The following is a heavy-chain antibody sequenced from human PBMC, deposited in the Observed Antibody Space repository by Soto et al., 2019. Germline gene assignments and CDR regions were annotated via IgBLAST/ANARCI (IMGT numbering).Heavy chain of an antibody. J-gene: IGHJ6*02. D-gene: IGHD3-22*01. CDR1: GFTFSSYS. Sequence: RRLSCAASGFTFSSYSMNWVRQAPGKGLEWVSSISSSSSYIYYADSVKGRFTISRDNAKNSLYLQMNSLRAEDTAVYYCARGGDSSGYYYYYYGMDVWGQGTTVTVSS. CDR2: ISSSSSYI. V-gene: IGHV3-21*01. CDR3: ARGGDSSGYYYYYYGMDV.